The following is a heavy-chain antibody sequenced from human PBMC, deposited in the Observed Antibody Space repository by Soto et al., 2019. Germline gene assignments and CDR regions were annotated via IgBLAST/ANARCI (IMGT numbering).Heavy chain of an antibody. D-gene: IGHD3-10*01. CDR3: ARGASTYYYGSESPKYYFDY. CDR1: GYTFTSYD. J-gene: IGHJ4*02. CDR2: MNPNSGNT. V-gene: IGHV1-8*01. Sequence: ASVKVSCKASGYTFTSYDINWVRQATGQGLEWMGWMNPNSGNTGYAQKFQGRVTMTTDTSTSTAYMELRSLRSDDTAVYYCARGASTYYYGSESPKYYFDYWGQGTLVTVSS.